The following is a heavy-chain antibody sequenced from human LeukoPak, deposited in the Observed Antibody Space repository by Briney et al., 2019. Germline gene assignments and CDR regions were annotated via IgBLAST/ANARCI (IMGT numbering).Heavy chain of an antibody. CDR1: GFTFSSYA. D-gene: IGHD2-2*01. Sequence: GGSLRLSCAVSGFTFSSYAMSWVRQAPGKGLEWVSAISGSGGSTYYADSVKGRFTISRDNSKNTLYLQMNSLRAEDTAVYYCAKDGRVRIVPAASLDYWGQGTLVTVSS. CDR3: AKDGRVRIVPAASLDY. J-gene: IGHJ4*02. CDR2: ISGSGGST. V-gene: IGHV3-23*01.